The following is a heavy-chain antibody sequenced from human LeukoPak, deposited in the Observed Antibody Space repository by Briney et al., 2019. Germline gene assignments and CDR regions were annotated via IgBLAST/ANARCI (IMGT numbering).Heavy chain of an antibody. Sequence: GGSLRLSCAASGFTFSSYDMSWVRRAPGKGLEWVAVISYDGSNKYYADSVKGRFTISRDNSKNTLYLQMNSLRAEDTAVYYCARGLMTTVTTLVDYWGQGTLVTVSS. CDR2: ISYDGSNK. D-gene: IGHD4-17*01. CDR1: GFTFSSYD. J-gene: IGHJ4*02. CDR3: ARGLMTTVTTLVDY. V-gene: IGHV3-30-3*01.